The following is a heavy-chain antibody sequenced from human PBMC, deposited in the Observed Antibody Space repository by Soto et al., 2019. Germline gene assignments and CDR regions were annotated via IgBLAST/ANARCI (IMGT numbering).Heavy chain of an antibody. CDR3: AIPRYSSSWYLRNGMDV. CDR1: GYTFTSYG. J-gene: IGHJ6*02. CDR2: ISAYNGNT. Sequence: GASVKVSCKASGYTFTSYGISWVRQAPGQGLEWMGWISAYNGNTNYAQKLQGRVTMTTDTSTSTAYMELRSLRSDDTAVYYCAIPRYSSSWYLRNGMDVWGQGTTVTVSS. V-gene: IGHV1-18*01. D-gene: IGHD6-13*01.